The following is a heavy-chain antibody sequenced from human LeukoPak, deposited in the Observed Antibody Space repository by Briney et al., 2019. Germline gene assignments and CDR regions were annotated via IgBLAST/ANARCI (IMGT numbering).Heavy chain of an antibody. CDR3: AGYVSGYPY. CDR1: GFTVTDNY. Sequence: GGSLRLSCAASGFTVTDNYMSWVRQAPGKGLEWVSVSYSGNTYYADSVKGRFTVSRENSKNTLYLLMNSLKPEDTAVYYCAGYVSGYPYGGQGTLATVSP. V-gene: IGHV3-66*02. J-gene: IGHJ4*02. D-gene: IGHD3-22*01. CDR2: SYSGNT.